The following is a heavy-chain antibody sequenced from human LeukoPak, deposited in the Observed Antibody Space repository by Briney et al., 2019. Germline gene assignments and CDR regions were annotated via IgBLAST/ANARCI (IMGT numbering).Heavy chain of an antibody. CDR1: GFTFSTYG. Sequence: PGGSLRLSCATSGFTFSTYGMEWVRQAPGKGLEGLAIIFSDGSRKYYAGSVKGRFTISRDISRSTLYLEMNSLSAEDTAVYYRARASGPIKENRFDQWGQGTLVTVSS. CDR2: IFSDGSRK. J-gene: IGHJ4*02. D-gene: IGHD1-26*01. CDR3: ARASGPIKENRFDQ. V-gene: IGHV3-30*12.